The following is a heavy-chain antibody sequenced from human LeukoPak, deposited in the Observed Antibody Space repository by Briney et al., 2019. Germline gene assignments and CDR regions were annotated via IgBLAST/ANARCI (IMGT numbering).Heavy chain of an antibody. V-gene: IGHV4-59*08. D-gene: IGHD4-17*01. CDR3: ARHAVNGDYIDY. CDR2: IYYSGST. CDR1: GGSISSYY. Sequence: SETLSLTCTVSGGSISSYYWSWIRQPPGKGLEWIGYIYYSGSTNHNPSLKSRVTISVDTSKNQFSLKLSSVTAADTAVYYCARHAVNGDYIDYWGQGTLVTVSS. J-gene: IGHJ4*02.